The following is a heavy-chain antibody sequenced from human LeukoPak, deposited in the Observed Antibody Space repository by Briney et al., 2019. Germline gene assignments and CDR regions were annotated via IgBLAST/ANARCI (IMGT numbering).Heavy chain of an antibody. V-gene: IGHV4-34*01. J-gene: IGHJ5*02. Sequence: SETLSLTCAVYGGSFSGYYWSWIRQPPGKGLEWIGEINHSGSTNYNPSLKSRVTISVDTSKNQFSLKLSSVTAADTAVYYCARRRITMIEPWGNWFDPWGQGTLVTVFS. CDR1: GGSFSGYY. D-gene: IGHD3-22*01. CDR3: ARRRITMIEPWGNWFDP. CDR2: INHSGST.